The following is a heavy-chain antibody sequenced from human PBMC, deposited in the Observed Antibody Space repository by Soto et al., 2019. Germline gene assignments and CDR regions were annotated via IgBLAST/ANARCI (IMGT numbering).Heavy chain of an antibody. D-gene: IGHD2-2*01. CDR2: ISSSSSYT. Sequence: QVQLVESGGGLVKPGGSLRLSCAASGFTFSDYYMSWIRQAPGKGLEWVSYISSSSSYTNYADSVKGRFTISRDNAKNALYLLKNRLSAGDTAVYYGAGLGTGAGSRDDLWGRGTLVTVSS. CDR3: AGLGTGAGSRDDL. V-gene: IGHV3-11*05. J-gene: IGHJ2*01. CDR1: GFTFSDYY.